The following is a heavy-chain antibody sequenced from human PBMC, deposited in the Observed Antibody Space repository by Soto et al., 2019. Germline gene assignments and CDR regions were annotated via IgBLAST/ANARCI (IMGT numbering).Heavy chain of an antibody. V-gene: IGHV3-66*01. D-gene: IGHD3-10*01. Sequence: GGSLRLSCAASGFTVSSNYMSWVRQAPGKGLEWVSVIYSGGSTYYADSVKGRFTISRDNSKNTLYLQMNSLRAEDTAVYYCARETMVRARYYYYYYMDVWGKGTTVTVSS. CDR2: IYSGGST. CDR1: GFTVSSNY. CDR3: ARETMVRARYYYYYYMDV. J-gene: IGHJ6*03.